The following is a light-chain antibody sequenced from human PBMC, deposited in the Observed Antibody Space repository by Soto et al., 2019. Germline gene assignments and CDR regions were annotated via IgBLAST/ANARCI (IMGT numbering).Light chain of an antibody. Sequence: QSALTQPRSVYGSPEQSVTISCIGTRNDVGGYNYVSWYQQHPGKAPKLMIYDVTKRPSGVPDRFSGSKSGNTASLTISGLQAEDEADYYCCSYAGSYIFVFGTGTKLTVL. CDR2: DVT. CDR3: CSYAGSYIFV. V-gene: IGLV2-11*01. J-gene: IGLJ1*01. CDR1: RNDVGGYNY.